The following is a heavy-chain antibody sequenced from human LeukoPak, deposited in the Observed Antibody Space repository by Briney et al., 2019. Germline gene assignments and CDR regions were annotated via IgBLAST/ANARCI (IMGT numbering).Heavy chain of an antibody. CDR1: GDSVSNTRSA. CDR3: ARVNNWTEEPDTGFDY. Sequence: SQTLSLTFALSGDSVSNTRSAWNWIRQSRERGLERLGSTYYRSKWYNDYAEEVKSQITRNADTSKNPFAVQLNSVRHADVAVYYCARVNNWTEEPDTGFDYWGQGTPVTVSS. D-gene: IGHD1-1*01. V-gene: IGHV6-1*01. J-gene: IGHJ4*02. CDR2: TYYRSKWYN.